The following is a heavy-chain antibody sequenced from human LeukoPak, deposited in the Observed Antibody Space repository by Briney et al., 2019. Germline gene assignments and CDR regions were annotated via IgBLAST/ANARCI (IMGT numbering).Heavy chain of an antibody. V-gene: IGHV1-18*01. CDR1: GYTFTSYG. J-gene: IGHJ6*03. CDR3: ARAGGSRLYYYMDV. D-gene: IGHD6-6*01. CDR2: ISAYNGNT. Sequence: ASVKVSCKASGYTFTSYGISWVRQAPGQGLEWMGWISAYNGNTNYAQKLQGRVTMTTDTSTSTAYMELRSLKSDDTAVYYCARAGGSRLYYYMDVWGKGTTVTVSS.